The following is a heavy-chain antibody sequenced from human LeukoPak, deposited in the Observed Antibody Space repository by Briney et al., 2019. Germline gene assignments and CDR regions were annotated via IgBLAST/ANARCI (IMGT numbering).Heavy chain of an antibody. CDR3: ARDYNYGLDY. CDR1: GFSFSSYA. CDR2: ISYDGSDK. Sequence: PGRSLRLSCAASGFSFSSYAMYWVRQAPGKGLEWVAFISYDGSDKYYADSVKGRFTFSRDNSKNTVYLQMNSLRAEDTAVYYCARDYNYGLDYWGQGTLVTVSS. J-gene: IGHJ4*02. D-gene: IGHD5-18*01. V-gene: IGHV3-30-3*01.